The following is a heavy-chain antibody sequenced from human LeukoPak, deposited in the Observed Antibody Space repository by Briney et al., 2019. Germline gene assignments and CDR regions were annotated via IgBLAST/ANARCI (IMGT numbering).Heavy chain of an antibody. V-gene: IGHV3-66*01. CDR2: ICSGGST. D-gene: IGHD3-3*01. CDR3: SITIFGVVIMPVGY. J-gene: IGHJ4*02. Sequence: GGSLRLSCAASGFTVSSDYMSWVRQAPGKGLEWVSVICSGGSTYYADSVKGRFTISRDNSKNTLYLQMNSLRAEDTAVYYCSITIFGVVIMPVGYWGQGTLVTVSS. CDR1: GFTVSSDY.